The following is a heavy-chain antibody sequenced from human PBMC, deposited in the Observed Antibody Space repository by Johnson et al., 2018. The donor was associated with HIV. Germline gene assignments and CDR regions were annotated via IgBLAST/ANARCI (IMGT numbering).Heavy chain of an antibody. V-gene: IGHV3-30*04. Sequence: QVQLVESGGGVVRPGRSLRLSCAASGFTFSSYAMHWVRQAPGKGLEWVAVISYAGSNKYYADSVKGRFTISRYNSKNTRYLQMNRLRAEDTAVYYCAKAEWDSSGWYPFNAFDIGGQGTMITVSS. J-gene: IGHJ3*02. CDR3: AKAEWDSSGWYPFNAFDI. CDR1: GFTFSSYA. D-gene: IGHD6-19*01. CDR2: ISYAGSNK.